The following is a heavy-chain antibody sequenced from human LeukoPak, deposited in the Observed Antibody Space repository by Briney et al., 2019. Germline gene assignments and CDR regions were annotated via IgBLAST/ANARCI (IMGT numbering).Heavy chain of an antibody. V-gene: IGHV1-18*01. D-gene: IGHD1-26*01. J-gene: IGHJ6*03. CDR1: GYTFISYG. CDR3: AREGGVGPTAPPDYYSYQMDV. CDR2: ISPYTTKT. Sequence: EASVKVSCKASGYTFISYGITWVRQAPGQGLEWMGWISPYTTKTNYAQSLQGRVTMTTDTSTSPAYMELRSLRSDDTAVYYCAREGGVGPTAPPDYYSYQMDVWGKGTTVTVSS.